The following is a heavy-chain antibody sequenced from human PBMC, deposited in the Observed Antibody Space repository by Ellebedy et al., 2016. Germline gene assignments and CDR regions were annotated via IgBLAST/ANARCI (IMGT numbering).Heavy chain of an antibody. V-gene: IGHV3-66*01. D-gene: IGHD3-10*01. CDR2: TSPGGDT. Sequence: GGSLRLSCAASGLTVSSAYISWFRQPPGRGPEWVSMTSPGGDTHYADSVRGRFTMSRDNAKNSVYLQMNVLRVEDRGIYYCATDLRPLTRGWGYWGQGTLVTVSS. J-gene: IGHJ4*02. CDR3: ATDLRPLTRGWGY. CDR1: GLTVSSAY.